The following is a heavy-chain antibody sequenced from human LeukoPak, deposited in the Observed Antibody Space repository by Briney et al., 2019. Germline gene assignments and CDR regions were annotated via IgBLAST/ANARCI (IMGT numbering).Heavy chain of an antibody. D-gene: IGHD3-10*01. J-gene: IGHJ6*03. Sequence: SETLSLTCSVSDDSITMYYWTWIRQPPGKGLEWIGYVDHTGSTNFNPSLNGRVSISRDTTKNLFSLKLSSVTAADTAVYYCARGDGYYGSRSYYSYYYYYYMDVWGKGTTVTISS. CDR3: ARGDGYYGSRSYYSYYYYYYMDV. CDR2: VDHTGST. CDR1: DDSITMYY. V-gene: IGHV4-59*01.